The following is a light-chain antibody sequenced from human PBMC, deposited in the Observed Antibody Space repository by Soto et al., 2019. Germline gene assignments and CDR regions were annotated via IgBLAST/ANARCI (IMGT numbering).Light chain of an antibody. Sequence: EIVMTQSPATLSVSPGERATLSCRASQSISSNLAWYQQKPCQAPWLLIYGASTRATGIPATFSCSRPGAEFTLTISSLQSEDFALYYCQQYNNWPFTFGPGTKADIK. CDR3: QQYNNWPFT. CDR2: GAS. V-gene: IGKV3-15*01. J-gene: IGKJ3*01. CDR1: QSISSN.